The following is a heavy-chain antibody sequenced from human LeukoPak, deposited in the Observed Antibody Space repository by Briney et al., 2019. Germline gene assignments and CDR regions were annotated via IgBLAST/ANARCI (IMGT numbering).Heavy chain of an antibody. CDR1: GFTFDDYA. J-gene: IGHJ4*02. CDR2: ISWNSGSI. D-gene: IGHD2-15*01. Sequence: GGSLRLSCAASGFTFDDYAMHWVRQAPGKGLEWVSGISWNSGSIGYADSVKGRFTISRDNAKNSLYLQMNSLRAEDTALYYCARNQAQDLSYFDYWGQGTLVTVSS. CDR3: ARNQAQDLSYFDY. V-gene: IGHV3-9*01.